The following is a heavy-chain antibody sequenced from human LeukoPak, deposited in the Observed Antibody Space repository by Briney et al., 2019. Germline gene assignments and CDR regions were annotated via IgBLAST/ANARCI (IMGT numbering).Heavy chain of an antibody. D-gene: IGHD2-2*01. CDR1: GGSFSGYY. V-gene: IGHV4-34*01. CDR3: ASLWPYQLSAFDI. J-gene: IGHJ3*02. CDR2: INHSGST. Sequence: SETLSLTCAVYGGSFSGYYWSWIRQPPGKGREGIGEINHSGSTKYNLSLKSRGTISVDTSKNQFYLKLSSVTAADTAVYYCASLWPYQLSAFDIWGQGTMVTVSS.